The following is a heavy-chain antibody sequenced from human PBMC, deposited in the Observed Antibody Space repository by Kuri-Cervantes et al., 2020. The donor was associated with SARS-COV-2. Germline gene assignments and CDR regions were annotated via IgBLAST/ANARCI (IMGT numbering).Heavy chain of an antibody. Sequence: SETLSLTCAVYGGSFSGYQWSWIRQTPGKGLEWIGEINHSGSTNYNPSLKSRVTISVDTSKNQFSLKLSSVTAADTAVYYCARVKDWFGEPKFDYWGQGTLVTVSS. CDR2: INHSGST. CDR3: ARVKDWFGEPKFDY. V-gene: IGHV4-34*01. J-gene: IGHJ4*02. CDR1: GGSFSGYQ. D-gene: IGHD3-10*01.